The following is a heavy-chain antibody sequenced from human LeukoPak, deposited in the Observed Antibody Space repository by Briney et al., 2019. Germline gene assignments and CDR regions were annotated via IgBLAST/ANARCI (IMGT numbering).Heavy chain of an antibody. CDR3: ARALLWFGEPSHIDY. J-gene: IGHJ4*02. V-gene: IGHV1-18*01. CDR1: GYTFTSYG. Sequence: ASVKVSCKASGYTFTSYGISWVRQAPGQGLEWMGWITAYNDNTNYAQKLQGRVTMTTDTSTSTAYMELRSLRSDDTAVYYCARALLWFGEPSHIDYWGQGTLVTASS. CDR2: ITAYNDNT. D-gene: IGHD3-10*01.